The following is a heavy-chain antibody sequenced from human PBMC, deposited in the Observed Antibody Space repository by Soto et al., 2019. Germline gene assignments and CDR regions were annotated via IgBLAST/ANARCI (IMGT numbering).Heavy chain of an antibody. CDR1: GGSFSGYY. CDR3: ARVRDYGDSFDY. J-gene: IGHJ4*02. D-gene: IGHD4-17*01. CDR2: INHSGST. V-gene: IGHV4-34*01. Sequence: PSETLSLTCAVYGGSFSGYYWSWIRQPPGKGLEWIGEINHSGSTNYNPSLKSRVTISVDTSKNQFSLKLSSVTAADTAVYYCARVRDYGDSFDYWGQGTLVTVSS.